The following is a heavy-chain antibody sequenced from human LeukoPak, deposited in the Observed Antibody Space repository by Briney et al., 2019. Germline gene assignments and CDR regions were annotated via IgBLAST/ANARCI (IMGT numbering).Heavy chain of an antibody. D-gene: IGHD5-18*01. CDR2: IYYSGST. CDR3: ARVDPANWFDP. J-gene: IGHJ5*02. V-gene: IGHV4-59*01. Sequence: SETLSLTFTVPGGSISSYYWSWIRQPPGKGLEWIGYIYYSGSTNYNPSLKSRVTISVDTSKNQFSLKLSSVTAADTAVDYWARVDPANWFDPWGEGTLVTVSS. CDR1: GGSISSYY.